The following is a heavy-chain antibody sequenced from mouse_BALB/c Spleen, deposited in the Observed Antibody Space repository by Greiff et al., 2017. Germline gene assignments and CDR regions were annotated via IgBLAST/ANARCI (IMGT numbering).Heavy chain of an antibody. CDR2: ISSGGST. Sequence: DVMLVESGGGLVKPGGSLKLSCAASGFTFSSYAMSWVRQTPEKRLEWVASISSGGSTYYPDSVKGRFTISRDNARNILYLQMSSLRSEDTAMYYCARGEVRREDYAMDYWGQGTSVTVSS. J-gene: IGHJ4*01. CDR1: GFTFSSYA. V-gene: IGHV5-6-5*01. D-gene: IGHD2-14*01. CDR3: ARGEVRREDYAMDY.